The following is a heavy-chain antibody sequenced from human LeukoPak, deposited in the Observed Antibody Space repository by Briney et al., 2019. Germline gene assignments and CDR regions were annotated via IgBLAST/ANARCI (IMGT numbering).Heavy chain of an antibody. CDR2: IIPIFGTA. CDR3: ASYSNYVAGD. D-gene: IGHD4-11*01. V-gene: IGHV1-69*05. J-gene: IGHJ4*02. Sequence: ASVKVSCKASGGTFSSYAISWVRQAPGQGPEWMGRIIPIFGTANYAQKFQGRVTITTDESTSTAYMELSSLRSEDTAVYYCASYSNYVAGDWGQGTLVTVSS. CDR1: GGTFSSYA.